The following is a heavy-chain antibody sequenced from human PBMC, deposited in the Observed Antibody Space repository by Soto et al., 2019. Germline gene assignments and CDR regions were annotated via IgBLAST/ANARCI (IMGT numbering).Heavy chain of an antibody. Sequence: PGGSLRLSCAASGFTFSSYWMSWVRQAPEKGLEWVANIKQDGNDIYFVDSVKGRFTISRDNSKNTLYLQMSSLRAEDTAVYYCAKYGSGWYYFDYWGQGTLVTVPS. D-gene: IGHD6-19*01. CDR1: GFTFSSYW. V-gene: IGHV3-7*03. CDR3: AKYGSGWYYFDY. CDR2: IKQDGNDI. J-gene: IGHJ4*02.